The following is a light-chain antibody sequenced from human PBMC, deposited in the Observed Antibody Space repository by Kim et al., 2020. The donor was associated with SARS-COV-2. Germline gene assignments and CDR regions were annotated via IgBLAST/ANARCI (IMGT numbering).Light chain of an antibody. CDR2: DAS. V-gene: IGKV1-5*01. Sequence: SPLPASVGDRVTITCQATQYVTRGLAWYQQKPGRPPKLLIYDASTLDRGVPSRFRGSGSGTEFTLTINSLQPDDFASYYCQHRQTFGQGTKVDIK. CDR1: QYVTRG. J-gene: IGKJ1*01. CDR3: QHRQT.